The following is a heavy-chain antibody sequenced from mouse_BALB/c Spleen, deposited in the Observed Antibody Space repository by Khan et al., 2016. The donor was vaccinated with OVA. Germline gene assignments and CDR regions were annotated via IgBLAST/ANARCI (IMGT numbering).Heavy chain of an antibody. J-gene: IGHJ3*01. V-gene: IGHV5-6*01. CDR2: VSTGGTYT. D-gene: IGHD1-1*01. CDR1: GFTFSTYG. Sequence: EVELVESGGDLVKPGGSLKLSCVASGFTFSTYGMSWVRQAPDMRLEWVATVSTGGTYTYYPDSVKGRFTISRDNAKNTLYLQMSGLRSEDTAMFFCTRLAYYYDSEGFAYWGQGTLVTVS. CDR3: TRLAYYYDSEGFAY.